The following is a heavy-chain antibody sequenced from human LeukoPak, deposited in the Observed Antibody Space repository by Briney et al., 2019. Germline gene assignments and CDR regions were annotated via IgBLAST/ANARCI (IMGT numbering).Heavy chain of an antibody. V-gene: IGHV5-51*01. CDR2: IYPGDSDT. CDR3: ARLNAYAFET. Sequence: GESLKISCKGSGYVFTTYWIGWVRQMPGRGLEWMGIIYPGDSDTRYSPSFQGQVTLSADKSITTAYLQWSSLKASDTAMYFCARLNAYAFETWGQGTMVTVSS. CDR1: GYVFTTYW. J-gene: IGHJ3*02.